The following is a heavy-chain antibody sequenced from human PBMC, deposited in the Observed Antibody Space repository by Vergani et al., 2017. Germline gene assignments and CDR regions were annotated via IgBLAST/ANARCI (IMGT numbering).Heavy chain of an antibody. CDR1: GGSFSGYY. CDR2: INHSGST. J-gene: IGHJ4*02. D-gene: IGHD3-3*01. V-gene: IGHV4-34*01. CDR3: ARHGVYDFWSGYPYYFDY. Sequence: QVQLQQWGAGLLKPSETLSLTCAVYGGSFSGYYWSWIRQPPGKGLEWIGEINHSGSTNYNPSLKSRVTISVDTSKKQFSLKLSSVTAADTAVYYCARHGVYDFWSGYPYYFDYWGQGTLVTVSS.